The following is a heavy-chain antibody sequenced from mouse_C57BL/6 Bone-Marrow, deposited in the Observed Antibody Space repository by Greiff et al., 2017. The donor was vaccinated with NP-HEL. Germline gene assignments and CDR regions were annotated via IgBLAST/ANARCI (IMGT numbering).Heavy chain of an antibody. J-gene: IGHJ3*01. Sequence: EVQLVESGGDLVKPGGSLKLSCAASGFTFSSYGMSWVRQTPDKRLEWVATISSGGSYTYYPDSVKGRFTFSRDNAKNTLYLQMSSLKSEDTAMYYCARQTTTVVGGPAYWGQGTLVTVSA. CDR2: ISSGGSYT. D-gene: IGHD1-1*01. CDR3: ARQTTTVVGGPAY. V-gene: IGHV5-6*01. CDR1: GFTFSSYG.